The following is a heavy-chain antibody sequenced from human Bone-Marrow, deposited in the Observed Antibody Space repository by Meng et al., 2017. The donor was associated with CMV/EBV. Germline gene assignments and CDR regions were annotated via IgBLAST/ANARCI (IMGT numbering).Heavy chain of an antibody. J-gene: IGHJ6*02. CDR3: ATSSGTYRDYYYGMDV. Sequence: GGSLRLSCTGSGYTFTTYWIVWVRQMPGKGLEWMGIIYPAEYDTKYSPSFQGQVTISADKSSNPAYLQWSSLKASDTAMYYCATSSGTYRDYYYGMDVWGQGTTVTVSS. D-gene: IGHD1-26*01. CDR1: GYTFTTYW. CDR2: IYPAEYDT. V-gene: IGHV5-51*01.